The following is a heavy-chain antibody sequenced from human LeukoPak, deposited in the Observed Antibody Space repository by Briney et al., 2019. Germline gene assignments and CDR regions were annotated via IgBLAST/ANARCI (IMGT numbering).Heavy chain of an antibody. Sequence: SETLSPTCTVSGDSISSYYWSWIRQPPGEGLEWIGYIYYTGSTNYNPSLKSRVTISVDTSKNQFSLDLNSVTAADAAVYYCARDVRPLIHAFDIWGQGTMVTVSS. CDR2: IYYTGST. V-gene: IGHV4-59*01. CDR1: GDSISSYY. J-gene: IGHJ3*02. CDR3: ARDVRPLIHAFDI.